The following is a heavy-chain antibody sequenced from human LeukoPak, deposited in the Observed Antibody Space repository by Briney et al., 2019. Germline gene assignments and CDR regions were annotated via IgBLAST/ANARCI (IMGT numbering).Heavy chain of an antibody. CDR3: ASLGYCSSTSCSYRDY. CDR1: GFTFSSYS. CDR2: ISSSSSYI. D-gene: IGHD2-2*01. J-gene: IGHJ4*02. Sequence: PGGSLRLSCAASGFTFSSYSMNWVRQAPGKGLEWVSSISSSSSYIYYADSVKGRFTISRDNAKNSLYLQMNSLRAEDTAVYYCASLGYCSSTSCSYRDYWGQGTLVTVSS. V-gene: IGHV3-21*01.